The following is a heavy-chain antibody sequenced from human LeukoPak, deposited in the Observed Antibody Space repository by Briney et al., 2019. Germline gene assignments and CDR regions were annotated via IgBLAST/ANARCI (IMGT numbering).Heavy chain of an antibody. CDR1: GYTFTSYG. J-gene: IGHJ4*02. Sequence: GASVKVSCKASGYTFTSYGISWVRQAPGQGLEWMGWISAYNGNTNYAQKLQGRVTMTTDTSTSTAYMELRSLRSNDTAVYYCAREIGSGWYKENYFDYWGQGTLVTVSS. CDR2: ISAYNGNT. D-gene: IGHD6-19*01. V-gene: IGHV1-18*01. CDR3: AREIGSGWYKENYFDY.